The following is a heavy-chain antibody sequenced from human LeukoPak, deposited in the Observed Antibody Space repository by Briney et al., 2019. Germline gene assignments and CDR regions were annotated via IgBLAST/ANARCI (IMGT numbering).Heavy chain of an antibody. J-gene: IGHJ4*02. CDR3: ARGPNYDYIWGSYRNYFDY. Sequence: SETLSLTCAVYGGSFSGYYWGWIRQPPGKGLEWIGEINHSGSTNYNPSLKSRVTISVDTSKNQFSLKLSSVTAADTAVYYCARGPNYDYIWGSYRNYFDYWGQGTLVTVSS. D-gene: IGHD3-16*02. V-gene: IGHV4-34*01. CDR1: GGSFSGYY. CDR2: INHSGST.